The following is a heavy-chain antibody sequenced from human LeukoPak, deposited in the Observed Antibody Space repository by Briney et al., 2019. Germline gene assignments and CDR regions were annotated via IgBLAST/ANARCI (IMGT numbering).Heavy chain of an antibody. CDR2: ISWNSGRI. CDR1: GLTFDDYA. CDR3: SKGAVGTPYYYMDV. D-gene: IGHD1-1*01. Sequence: PGGSLRLSCAASGLTFDDYAMHWVRQAPGKGLEWVSGISWNSGRIVYADSVKGRFTFSGDNAENCLYLQMKSLSLKKKDSYYCSKGAVGTPYYYMDVWGRGTTVTVSS. J-gene: IGHJ6*03. V-gene: IGHV3-9*01.